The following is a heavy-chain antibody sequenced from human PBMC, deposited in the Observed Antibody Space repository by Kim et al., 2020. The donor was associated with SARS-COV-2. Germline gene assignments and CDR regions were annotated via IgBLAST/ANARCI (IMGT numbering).Heavy chain of an antibody. CDR2: IYPDDSDT. D-gene: IGHD4-17*01. CDR1: GYSFISYW. J-gene: IGHJ3*02. CDR3: ARTRTTVDVFDI. V-gene: IGHV5-51*01. Sequence: GESLKISCKGSGYSFISYWIGWVRQMPGKGLEWMGIIYPDDSDTRYSPSFQGQVTLSADKSISTAYLQWSSLKASDSAMYYCARTRTTVDVFDIWGQGTMVTVSS.